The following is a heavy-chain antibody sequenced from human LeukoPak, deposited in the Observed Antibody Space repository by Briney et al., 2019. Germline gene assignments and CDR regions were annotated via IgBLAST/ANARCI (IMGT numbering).Heavy chain of an antibody. J-gene: IGHJ4*02. D-gene: IGHD3-10*01. CDR1: GFTFSDYY. CDR2: ISSSGSTI. Sequence: GGSLGLSCAASGFTFSDYYMSWIRQAPGKWLEWVSYISSSGSTIYYADSVKGRFTISRDNAKNSLYLQMNSLRAEDTAVYYCARDVSFGELSDYWGQGTLVTVSS. CDR3: ARDVSFGELSDY. V-gene: IGHV3-11*01.